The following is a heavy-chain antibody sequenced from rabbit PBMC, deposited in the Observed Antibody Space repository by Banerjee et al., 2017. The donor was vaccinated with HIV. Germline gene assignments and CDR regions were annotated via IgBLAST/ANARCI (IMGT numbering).Heavy chain of an antibody. Sequence: QSLEESGGDLVKPGASLTLTCKASGLDFSSSYWIYWVRQAPGKGLEWIACIYTGSSGSTYYASWAKGRFTISKTSSTTVTLQMTSLTAADTATYFCARGAGYAGYGYATAYFTLWGQGTLVTVS. CDR3: ARGAGYAGYGYATAYFTL. V-gene: IGHV1S40*01. D-gene: IGHD6-1*01. J-gene: IGHJ4*01. CDR1: GLDFSSSYW. CDR2: IYTGSSGST.